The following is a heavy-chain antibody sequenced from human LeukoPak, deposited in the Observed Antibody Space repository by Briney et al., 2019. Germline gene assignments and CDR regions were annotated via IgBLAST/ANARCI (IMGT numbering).Heavy chain of an antibody. V-gene: IGHV3-74*01. Sequence: GGSLRLSCAASGFTFSNYWMNWFRKAPGKGLVWASRISGDGSTTIYADSVKGRFTISRDNAENTMYLQMNSLRVEDTAVYYCTRRVSATRWFDPWGQGTLVTVSS. CDR2: ISGDGSTT. J-gene: IGHJ5*02. D-gene: IGHD2-15*01. CDR1: GFTFSNYW. CDR3: TRRVSATRWFDP.